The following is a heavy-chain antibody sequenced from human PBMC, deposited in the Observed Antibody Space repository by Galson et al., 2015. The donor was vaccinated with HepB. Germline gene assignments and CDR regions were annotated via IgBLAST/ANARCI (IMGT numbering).Heavy chain of an antibody. CDR2: VYNTGST. D-gene: IGHD6-13*01. CDR3: ARGGSSSWSYCFEY. CDR1: GGGPFRSGDYY. V-gene: IGHV4-30-4*01. Sequence: SLTCNVSGGGPFRSGDYYWSWIRQAPGKGLEWIGYVYNTGSTYYSPSLKSRVTMSIDSSKKQFSLKMTSVTAADTAVYYCARGGSSSWSYCFEYWGQGILVAVSS. J-gene: IGHJ4*02.